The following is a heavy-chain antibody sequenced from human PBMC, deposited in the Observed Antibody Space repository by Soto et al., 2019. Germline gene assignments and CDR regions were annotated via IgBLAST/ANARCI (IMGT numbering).Heavy chain of an antibody. CDR1: GFTFSSYA. CDR2: ISGSGGNT. CDR3: AKDRLWELLPWYFDL. J-gene: IGHJ2*01. Sequence: EVQLLESGGGLVQPGGSLRLSCAASGFTFSSYAMSWVRQAPGKGLEWVSAISGSGGNTYYADSVKGRFTISRDNSXXTLYLQMNSLRAEDTAVYYCAKDRLWELLPWYFDLWGRGTLVTVSS. V-gene: IGHV3-23*01. D-gene: IGHD1-26*01.